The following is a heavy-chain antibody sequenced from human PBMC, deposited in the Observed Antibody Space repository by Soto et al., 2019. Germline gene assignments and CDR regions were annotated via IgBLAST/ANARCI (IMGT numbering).Heavy chain of an antibody. Sequence: GGSLRLSCAASGLTFRTYGMAWVRQAPGKGLEWVSAISADGGTTSYADSVRGRFTISRDISKNTLYLQMNSLRAEDTAVYYCAKLEVRFGNAMDVWGQGTKVTVSS. V-gene: IGHV3-23*01. CDR3: AKLEVRFGNAMDV. J-gene: IGHJ6*02. CDR1: GLTFRTYG. D-gene: IGHD3-3*01. CDR2: ISADGGTT.